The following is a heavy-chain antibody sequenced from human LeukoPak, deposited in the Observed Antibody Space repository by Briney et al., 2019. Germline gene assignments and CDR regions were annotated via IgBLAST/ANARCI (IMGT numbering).Heavy chain of an antibody. Sequence: GGSLRLSCAASGFTFSSYGMHWVRQAPGKGLEWVAVISYDGSNKYYADSVKGRFTISRDNSKNTLYLQMNSLRAEDTAVYYCAKSEVPMTPPGSPFDYWGQGTLVTVSS. CDR1: GFTFSSYG. V-gene: IGHV3-30*18. CDR3: AKSEVPMTPPGSPFDY. J-gene: IGHJ4*02. D-gene: IGHD3-22*01. CDR2: ISYDGSNK.